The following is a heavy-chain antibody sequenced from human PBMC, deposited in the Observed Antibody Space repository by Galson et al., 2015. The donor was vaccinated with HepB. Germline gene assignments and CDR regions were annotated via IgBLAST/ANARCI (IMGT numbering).Heavy chain of an antibody. Sequence: SVKVSCKASGYTFTGYYMHWVRQAPGQGLEWMGWINPNSGGANYAQKFQGRVTMTRDTSISTAYMELSRLRSDDTVVYYCARGIAAAANLARGAFDIWGQGTMVTVSS. CDR2: INPNSGGA. J-gene: IGHJ3*02. CDR3: ARGIAAAANLARGAFDI. D-gene: IGHD6-13*01. CDR1: GYTFTGYY. V-gene: IGHV1-2*02.